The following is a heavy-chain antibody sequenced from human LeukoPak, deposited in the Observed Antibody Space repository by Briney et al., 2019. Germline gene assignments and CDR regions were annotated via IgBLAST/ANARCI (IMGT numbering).Heavy chain of an antibody. CDR3: ARGIAAAGKQGGFDF. D-gene: IGHD6-13*01. Sequence: SETLSLTCTVSGDSISSYFWSWIRQPAGKGLEWIGRIYTAGSTNYNPSLKSRVTMSVDTSKNHFSLKLSSVTAAETAVYYCARGIAAAGKQGGFDFWGQGTLVTVSS. CDR1: GDSISSYF. CDR2: IYTAGST. J-gene: IGHJ4*02. V-gene: IGHV4-4*07.